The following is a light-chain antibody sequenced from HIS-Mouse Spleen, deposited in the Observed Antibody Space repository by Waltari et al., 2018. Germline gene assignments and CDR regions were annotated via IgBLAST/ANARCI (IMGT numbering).Light chain of an antibody. CDR1: ALPKKY. V-gene: IGLV3-10*01. Sequence: SYELTQPPSVSVSPGQTARITCSGDALPKKYAYWYQQKSGQAPVLVIDEDSKRPSGIPERVSGSSSGTIATLTISGAQVEDEADYYCYSTDSSGNHRVFGGGTKLTVL. CDR3: YSTDSSGNHRV. CDR2: EDS. J-gene: IGLJ2*01.